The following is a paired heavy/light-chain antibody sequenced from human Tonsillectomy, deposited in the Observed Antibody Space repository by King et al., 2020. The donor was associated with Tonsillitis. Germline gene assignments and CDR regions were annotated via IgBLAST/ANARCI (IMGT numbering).Heavy chain of an antibody. CDR1: GFTFTTYW. J-gene: IGHJ4*02. D-gene: IGHD1-26*01. CDR2: INQDGSEK. CDR3: ARDKDRGATLFDY. V-gene: IGHV3-7*03. Sequence: EVQLVESGGGLVQPGGSLRLSCAASGFTFTTYWMSWVRQAPGKGLEWVANINQDGSEKYYVGSVKGRFTISRDNAKNSLYLQMNSLRAEDTAVYYCARDKDRGATLFDYWGQGALVTVSS.
Light chain of an antibody. J-gene: IGKJ4*01. CDR2: AAS. CDR1: QSISSY. Sequence: DIQMTQSPSSLSASVGDRVTITCRASQSISSYLNWYQQKPGKAPKLLIYAASSLQSGVPSRFSGSGSGTDFTLTISTLQPEDFATYYCQQSYKAPLTFGGGTKVEIK. CDR3: QQSYKAPLT. V-gene: IGKV1-39*01.